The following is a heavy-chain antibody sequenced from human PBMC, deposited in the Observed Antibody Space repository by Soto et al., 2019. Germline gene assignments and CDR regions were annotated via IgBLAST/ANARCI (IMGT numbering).Heavy chain of an antibody. V-gene: IGHV3-7*03. J-gene: IGHJ4*02. CDR3: TRAPDSSGSYYYFDY. CDR1: GFPFSSYW. D-gene: IGHD3-22*01. Sequence: EVQLVESGGGLVQPGGSLRLSCAASGFPFSSYWMSWVHQAPGKGLQWVANINRDGSERYYVDSLKGRFTISRDNAENSLYLQMNSLRDEDTAVYYCTRAPDSSGSYYYFDYWGQGTLVTVSS. CDR2: INRDGSER.